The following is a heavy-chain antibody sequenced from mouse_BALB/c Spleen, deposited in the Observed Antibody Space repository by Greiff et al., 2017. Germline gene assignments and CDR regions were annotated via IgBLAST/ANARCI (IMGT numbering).Heavy chain of an antibody. CDR2: ISNGGGST. CDR1: GFTFSSYT. J-gene: IGHJ1*01. D-gene: IGHD1-1*01. V-gene: IGHV5-12-2*01. Sequence: EVQLVESGGGLVQPGGSLKLSCAASGFTFSSYTMSWVRQTPEKRLEWVAYISNGGGSTYYPDTVKGRFTISRDNAKNTLYLRMSSLKSEDTAMYYCAREGHYYGSSYWYFDVWGAGTTVTVSS. CDR3: AREGHYYGSSYWYFDV.